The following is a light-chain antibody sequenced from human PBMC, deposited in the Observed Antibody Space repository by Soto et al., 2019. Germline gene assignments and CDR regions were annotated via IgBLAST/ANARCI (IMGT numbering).Light chain of an antibody. V-gene: IGLV2-8*01. CDR1: SSDVGSYNH. Sequence: QSALTQPPSASGSPGQSVTISCTGTSSDVGSYNHVSWYQQFPGKAPKLIIYEVTRRPSGVPDRFSGSKSGDTASLTVSGLQAEDEADYYCTSYAGNSNDVFGTGTKVTVL. CDR2: EVT. CDR3: TSYAGNSNDV. J-gene: IGLJ1*01.